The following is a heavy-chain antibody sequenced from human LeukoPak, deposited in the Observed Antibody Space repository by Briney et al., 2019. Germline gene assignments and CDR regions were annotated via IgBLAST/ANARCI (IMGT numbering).Heavy chain of an antibody. D-gene: IGHD6-19*01. CDR3: ARDKRVAVAGTYIYYYYMDV. CDR2: VYYSGST. J-gene: IGHJ6*03. CDR1: GGSISSYY. V-gene: IGHV4-59*12. Sequence: SETLSLTCTVSGGSISSYYWSWIRQPPGKGLEWIGYVYYSGSTNYKSSLKSRATISVDTSKNQFSLKLSSVTAADTAVYYCARDKRVAVAGTYIYYYYMDVWGNGTTVTISS.